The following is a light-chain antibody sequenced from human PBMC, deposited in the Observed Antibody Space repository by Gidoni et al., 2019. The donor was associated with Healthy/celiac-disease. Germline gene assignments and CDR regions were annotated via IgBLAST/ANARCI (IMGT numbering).Light chain of an antibody. J-gene: IGKJ4*01. CDR3: QQRGRWPLX. CDR1: QSLGTF. V-gene: IGKV3-11*01. Sequence: EIVLTQSPATLSLSPGERATLSCRASQSLGTFLVWYQHKPGQAPRLLIYGASTRSTGVPARFSGAGSGTDFTLSIASLEPEDFAIYYCQQRGRWPLXXXGGTRVEI. CDR2: GAS.